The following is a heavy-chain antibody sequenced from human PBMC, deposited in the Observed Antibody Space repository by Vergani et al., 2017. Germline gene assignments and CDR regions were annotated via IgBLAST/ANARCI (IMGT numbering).Heavy chain of an antibody. CDR3: TTDPRYCGDGSCYWLRDHHYYGMDV. V-gene: IGHV3-15*07. Sequence: EVQLVESGGGIVKPGGPLRSPCVAPGFSFRNAWMNWVRRTPGKGLEWVGRIKSTFDRGTTDYAAAVKGRFTISRDDSKNTLFLQMNGLKTEDIGVYYCTTDPRYCGDGSCYWLRDHHYYGMDVWGQGTTVTVSS. J-gene: IGHJ6*02. CDR1: GFSFRNAW. D-gene: IGHD2-21*01. CDR2: IKSTFDRGTT.